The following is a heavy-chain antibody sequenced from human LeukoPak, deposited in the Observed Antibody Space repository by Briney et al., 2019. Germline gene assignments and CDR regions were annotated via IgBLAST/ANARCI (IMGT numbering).Heavy chain of an antibody. CDR3: ARESTAMVLRSAYMDV. D-gene: IGHD5-18*01. CDR2: ISSSSSYI. CDR1: GFTFSSYS. J-gene: IGHJ4*02. Sequence: PGGSLRLSCAASGFTFSSYSMNWVRQAPGKGLEWVSSISSSSSYIYYADSVKGRFTISRDNAKNSLYLQMNSLRAEDTAVYYCARESTAMVLRSAYMDVWGQGTLVTVSS. V-gene: IGHV3-21*01.